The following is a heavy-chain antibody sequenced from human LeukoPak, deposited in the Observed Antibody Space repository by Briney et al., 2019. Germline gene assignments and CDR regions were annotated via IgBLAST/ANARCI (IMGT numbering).Heavy chain of an antibody. CDR2: INPKSGGT. J-gene: IGHJ4*02. Sequence: ASVKVSCKASGYTLTGYLMHWVRQAPGHGLEWMGWINPKSGGTNYAQKFLGRVTMTRDTSISTVYMEVSSLISDDTAVYYCARSVYSSFHFHCWGQGTLVTVSS. CDR3: ARSVYSSFHFHC. V-gene: IGHV1-2*02. D-gene: IGHD6-19*01. CDR1: GYTLTGYL.